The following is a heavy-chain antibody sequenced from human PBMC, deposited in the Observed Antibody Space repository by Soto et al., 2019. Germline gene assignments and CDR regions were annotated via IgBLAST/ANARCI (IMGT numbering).Heavy chain of an antibody. D-gene: IGHD6-19*01. V-gene: IGHV4-39*01. CDR2: IYYSGST. J-gene: IGHJ4*02. Sequence: SETLSLTCTVPGGSISSSSYYWGWIRQPPGKGLEWIGSIYYSGSTYYNPSLKSRVTISVDTSKNQFSLKLSSVTAADTAVYYCARHLLRSGSNAFDYWGQGTLVTVSS. CDR1: GGSISSSSYY. CDR3: ARHLLRSGSNAFDY.